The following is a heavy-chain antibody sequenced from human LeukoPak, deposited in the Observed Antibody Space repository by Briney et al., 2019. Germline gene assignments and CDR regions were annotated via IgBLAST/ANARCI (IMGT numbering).Heavy chain of an antibody. CDR3: ARDNSGWHANWFDP. Sequence: SETLSLTCTVSGGSISSSSYSWGWIRQPPGKGLEWLGSIYYSGSTYYNPSLKSRVTISVDTSKNQFSLKLSSVTAADTAVYYCARDNSGWHANWFDPWGQGTLVTVSS. CDR1: GGSISSSSYS. CDR2: IYYSGST. D-gene: IGHD6-19*01. J-gene: IGHJ5*02. V-gene: IGHV4-39*07.